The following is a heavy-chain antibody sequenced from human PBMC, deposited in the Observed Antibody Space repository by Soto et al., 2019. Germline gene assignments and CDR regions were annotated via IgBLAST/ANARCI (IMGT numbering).Heavy chain of an antibody. CDR1: GDSVSSNSAA. D-gene: IGHD3-3*01. V-gene: IGHV6-1*01. J-gene: IGHJ5*02. CDR3: AKQYVLRFLEWSPTGDWFDP. CDR2: TYYRSKWYN. Sequence: PSQTLSLTCAISGDSVSSNSAAWNWIRQSPSRGLEWLGRTYYRSKWYNDYAVAVKSRITINPDTSKNQFSLQLNTVTPDDTAVYYCAKQYVLRFLEWSPTGDWFDPWGQGPLVTVSS.